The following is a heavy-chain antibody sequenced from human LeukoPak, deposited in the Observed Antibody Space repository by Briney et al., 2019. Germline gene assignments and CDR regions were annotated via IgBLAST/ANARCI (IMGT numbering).Heavy chain of an antibody. CDR2: ISAYNGNT. Sequence: RASVKVSCKASGYTFTSYGISWVRQAPGQGLEWMGWISAYNGNTNYAQKLQGRVTMTTDTSTSTAYMELRSLRSDDTAVYYCARDATPWFGAGYYYYYYYMDVWGKGTTVTISS. CDR3: ARDATPWFGAGYYYYYYYMDV. J-gene: IGHJ6*03. CDR1: GYTFTSYG. D-gene: IGHD3-10*01. V-gene: IGHV1-18*01.